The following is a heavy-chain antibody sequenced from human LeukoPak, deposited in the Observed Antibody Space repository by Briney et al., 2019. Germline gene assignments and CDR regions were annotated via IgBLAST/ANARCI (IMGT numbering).Heavy chain of an antibody. CDR2: FDPEDGKT. J-gene: IGHJ5*02. Sequence: EASVKVSCKVSGYTLSELSMHWVRQAPGKGLEWMGGFDPEDGKTIYAQKFRDKVILTEDTSTDTAYMELTILTFEDTAVYYCVNWAGHCGDIICQTPDNWFDPWGQGTLVTVSS. D-gene: IGHD2-21*01. CDR1: GYTLSELS. V-gene: IGHV1-24*01. CDR3: VNWAGHCGDIICQTPDNWFDP.